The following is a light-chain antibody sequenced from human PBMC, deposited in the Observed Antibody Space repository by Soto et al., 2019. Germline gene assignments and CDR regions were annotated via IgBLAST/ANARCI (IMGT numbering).Light chain of an antibody. CDR2: AVS. Sequence: QSALAQPASVSGSPGQSITISCTGTSSDVGGYNYVSWYQQHPGKAPKLMIYAVSNRPSGVSNRFSGSKSGNTATLTISGLQAEDEADYYCCSYTVSGTYVYGPVKKVTV. CDR3: CSYTVSGTYV. CDR1: SSDVGGYNY. V-gene: IGLV2-14*01. J-gene: IGLJ1*01.